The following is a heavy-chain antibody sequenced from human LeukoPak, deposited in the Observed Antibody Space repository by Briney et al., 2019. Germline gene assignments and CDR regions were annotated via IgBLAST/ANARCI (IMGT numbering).Heavy chain of an antibody. CDR2: INAGNGNT. J-gene: IGHJ6*02. D-gene: IGHD3-3*01. CDR1: GYTFTSYA. V-gene: IGHV1-3*01. Sequence: GASVTVSCKASGYTFTSYAMHWVRQAPGQRLEWMGWINAGNGNTKYSQKFQGRVTITRDTSASTAYMELSSLRSEDTAVYYCARDNVSTYYDLWSGYLAYYYYGMDVWGQGTTVTVSS. CDR3: ARDNVSTYYDLWSGYLAYYYYGMDV.